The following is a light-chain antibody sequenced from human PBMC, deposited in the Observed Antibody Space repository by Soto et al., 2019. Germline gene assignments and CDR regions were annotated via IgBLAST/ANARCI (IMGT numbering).Light chain of an antibody. CDR3: QQYNNWPPIT. V-gene: IGKV3-15*01. CDR2: DAS. Sequence: EIVMTQSPATLSVSPGERATLSCRASQSVRSTLAWYQQKPGQAPRLLIYDASTRAPGTPARFSGSGSGTELTLTISSLRSEDFAVYYCQQYNNWPPITFGQGTRLEI. CDR1: QSVRST. J-gene: IGKJ5*01.